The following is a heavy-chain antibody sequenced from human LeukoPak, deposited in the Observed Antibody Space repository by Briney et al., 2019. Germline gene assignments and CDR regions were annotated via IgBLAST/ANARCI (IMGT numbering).Heavy chain of an antibody. Sequence: PSETLSLTCTVSGGSISSSSYYWGWIRQPPGKGLEWIGSIYYSGSTYYNPSLKSRVTISVDTSKNQFSLKLSSVTAADTAVYYCARNLYDILTGYCPLYFDYWGQGTLVTVSS. CDR3: ARNLYDILTGYCPLYFDY. D-gene: IGHD3-9*01. V-gene: IGHV4-39*01. J-gene: IGHJ4*02. CDR1: GGSISSSSYY. CDR2: IYYSGST.